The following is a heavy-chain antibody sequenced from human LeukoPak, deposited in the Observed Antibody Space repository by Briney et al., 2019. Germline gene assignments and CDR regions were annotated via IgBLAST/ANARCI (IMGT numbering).Heavy chain of an antibody. CDR1: RFTFSSYS. J-gene: IGHJ4*02. CDR2: ISSSSSYI. CDR3: ARGTMFPYYFDY. Sequence: AGGSLRLSCAASRFTFSSYSMNWVRQAPGKGLEWVSSISSSSSYIYYADSVKGRFTISRGNAKNSLYLQMNSLRAEDTAVYYCARGTMFPYYFDYWGQGTLVTVSS. V-gene: IGHV3-21*01. D-gene: IGHD3-10*02.